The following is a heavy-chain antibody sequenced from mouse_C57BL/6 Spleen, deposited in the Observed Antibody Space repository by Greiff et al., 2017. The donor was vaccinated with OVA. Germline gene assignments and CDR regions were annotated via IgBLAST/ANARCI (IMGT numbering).Heavy chain of an antibody. CDR1: GYTFTSYG. CDR2: IYPRSGNT. D-gene: IGHD1-1*01. V-gene: IGHV1-81*01. CDR3: ARYPYGSSLYYFDY. Sequence: VMLVESGAELARPGASVKLSCKASGYTFTSYGISWVKQRTGQGLEWIGEIYPRSGNTYYNEKFKGKATLTADKSSSTAYMELRSLTSEDSAVYFCARYPYGSSLYYFDYWGQGTTLTVSS. J-gene: IGHJ2*01.